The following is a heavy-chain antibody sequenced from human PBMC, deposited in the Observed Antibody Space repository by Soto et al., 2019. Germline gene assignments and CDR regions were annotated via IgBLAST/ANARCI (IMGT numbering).Heavy chain of an antibody. J-gene: IGHJ4*02. CDR3: ARDLAESDYGDYTLLDY. CDR2: INAGNGNT. V-gene: IGHV1-3*01. Sequence: QVQLVQSGAEVKKPGASVKVSCKASGYTFTSYAMHWVRQAPGQRLEWMAWINAGNGNTKYSQKFQGIVTITRDTSASTAYMELSSLRSEDTAVYYCARDLAESDYGDYTLLDYWGQGTLVTVSS. CDR1: GYTFTSYA. D-gene: IGHD4-17*01.